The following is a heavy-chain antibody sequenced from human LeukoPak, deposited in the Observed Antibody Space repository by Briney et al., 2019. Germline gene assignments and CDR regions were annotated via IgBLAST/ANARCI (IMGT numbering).Heavy chain of an antibody. Sequence: SETLSLTCTVSGGSISSSSYYWGWVRQPPGRGLEWIGSIYYSGSTYSNPSLKSRVTISVDTSKNQFSLKLSSVTAADTAVYYCARVSSSWYSTRFDPWGQGTLLTVSS. CDR3: ARVSSSWYSTRFDP. CDR2: IYYSGST. CDR1: GGSISSSSYY. J-gene: IGHJ5*02. V-gene: IGHV4-39*07. D-gene: IGHD6-13*01.